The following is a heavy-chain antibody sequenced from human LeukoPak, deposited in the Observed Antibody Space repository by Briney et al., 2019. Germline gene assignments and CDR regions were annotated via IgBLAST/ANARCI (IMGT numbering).Heavy chain of an antibody. D-gene: IGHD5-24*01. CDR3: ARGPSHPICYYYYGMDV. Sequence: GGSLRLSCAASGFTFSSYEMNWVRQAPGKGLEWVSYISSSGSTIYYADSVKGRFTISRDNAKNSLYLQMNSLRAEDTAVYYRARGPSHPICYYYYGMDVWGQGTTVTVSS. CDR2: ISSSGSTI. J-gene: IGHJ6*02. CDR1: GFTFSSYE. V-gene: IGHV3-48*03.